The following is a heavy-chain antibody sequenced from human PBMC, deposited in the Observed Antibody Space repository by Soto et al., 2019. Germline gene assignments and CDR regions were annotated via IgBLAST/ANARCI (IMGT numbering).Heavy chain of an antibody. V-gene: IGHV3-30-3*01. CDR3: ARDKPTCGDPIYYYYGMDV. CDR2: ISYDGSNK. CDR1: GFTFSSYA. D-gene: IGHD4-17*01. Sequence: GGSLRLSCAASGFTFSSYAMHWVRQAPGKGLEWVAVISYDGSNKYYADSVKGRFTISRDNSKNTLYLQMNSLRAEDTAVYYCARDKPTCGDPIYYYYGMDVWGQGTTVTVSS. J-gene: IGHJ6*02.